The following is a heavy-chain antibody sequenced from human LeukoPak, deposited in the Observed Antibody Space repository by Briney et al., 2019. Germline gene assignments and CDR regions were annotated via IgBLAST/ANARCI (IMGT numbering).Heavy chain of an antibody. J-gene: IGHJ6*03. CDR3: ARDGDTVLTRGYYYYMDV. CDR2: ISSSSSYI. V-gene: IGHV3-21*01. CDR1: GFTFSSYT. D-gene: IGHD4-23*01. Sequence: GGSLRLSCAASGFTFSSYTMNWVRQAPGKGLEWVSSISSSSSYIYYVDSVKGRFTISIDNAKKSLYLQMNSLRAEDTALYYCARDGDTVLTRGYYYYMDVWGKGTTVTVSS.